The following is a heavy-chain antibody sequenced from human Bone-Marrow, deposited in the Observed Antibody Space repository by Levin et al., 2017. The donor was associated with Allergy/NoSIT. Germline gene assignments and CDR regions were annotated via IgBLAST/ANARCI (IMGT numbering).Heavy chain of an antibody. CDR2: ISYDGSNK. CDR1: GFTFSSYG. D-gene: IGHD6-19*01. V-gene: IGHV3-30*18. CDR3: AKDRSSGWRPDDYYYYGMDV. Sequence: HAGGSLRLSCAASGFTFSSYGMHWVRQAPGKGLEWVAVISYDGSNKYYADSVKGRFTISRDNSKNTLYLQMNSLRAEDTAVYYCAKDRSSGWRPDDYYYYGMDVWGQGTTVTVSS. J-gene: IGHJ6*02.